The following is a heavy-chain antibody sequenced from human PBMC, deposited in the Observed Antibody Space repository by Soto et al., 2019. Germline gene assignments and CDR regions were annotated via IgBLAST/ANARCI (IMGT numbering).Heavy chain of an antibody. Sequence: PSETLSLTCTASGDSISSNNNYWSWIRQPPGEGLEWIGFIPYSGTTSYSPSLKSRVAISLDTSKNQFSLSLSSVTAADTAVYYCARGRGYSYGLDPWGQGTQVTVS. CDR1: GDSISSNNNY. D-gene: IGHD5-18*01. CDR3: ARGRGYSYGLDP. V-gene: IGHV4-30-4*01. CDR2: IPYSGTT. J-gene: IGHJ5*02.